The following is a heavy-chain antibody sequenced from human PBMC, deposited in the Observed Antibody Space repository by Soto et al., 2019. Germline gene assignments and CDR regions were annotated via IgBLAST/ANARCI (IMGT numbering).Heavy chain of an antibody. Sequence: GGSLRLSCAASGFTFSSYGMHWVRQAPGKGLEWVAVISYDGSNKYYADSVKGRFTISRDNSKNTLYLQMNSLRAEDTAVYYCAKDMGEGISMGVFDYWGQGTLVTVSS. CDR1: GFTFSSYG. J-gene: IGHJ4*02. CDR3: AKDMGEGISMGVFDY. D-gene: IGHD6-13*01. V-gene: IGHV3-30*18. CDR2: ISYDGSNK.